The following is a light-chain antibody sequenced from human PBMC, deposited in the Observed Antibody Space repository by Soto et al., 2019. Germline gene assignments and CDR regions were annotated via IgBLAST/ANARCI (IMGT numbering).Light chain of an antibody. CDR3: QQSYTAPPT. Sequence: DIKMNQSPSSLSASVGDRVTITCRASESISSFLNWYQQKPGRAPKLLMFATSSLQSGVPSRFSGSRSGTDFTLTINSLQPEDFATYYCQQSYTAPPTFGQGTKVEIK. J-gene: IGKJ1*01. CDR2: ATS. CDR1: ESISSF. V-gene: IGKV1-39*01.